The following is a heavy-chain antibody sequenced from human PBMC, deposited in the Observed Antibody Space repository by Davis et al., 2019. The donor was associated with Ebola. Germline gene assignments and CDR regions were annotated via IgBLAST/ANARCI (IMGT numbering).Heavy chain of an antibody. V-gene: IGHV4-59*01. CDR1: GGSISSYY. Sequence: SETLSLTCTVSGGSISSYYWSWIRQPPGKGLEWIGYIYYSGSTNCNPSLKSRVTISVDTSKNQFSLKLSSVTAADTAVYYCARAYYDILTGYYRSEFFDYWGQGTLVTVSS. D-gene: IGHD3-9*01. CDR2: IYYSGST. J-gene: IGHJ4*02. CDR3: ARAYYDILTGYYRSEFFDY.